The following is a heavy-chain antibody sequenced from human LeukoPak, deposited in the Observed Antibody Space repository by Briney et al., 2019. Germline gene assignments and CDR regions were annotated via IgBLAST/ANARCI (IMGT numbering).Heavy chain of an antibody. Sequence: ASVKVSCKASGYTFTGYYMHWVRQAPGQGLEWMGWINPNSGGTNYAQKFQGRVTMTSDTSISTAYMELGRLGSDDPAVYYCATVDEYYYDSIGYSRYWGQGTLVTVSS. CDR1: GYTFTGYY. J-gene: IGHJ4*02. V-gene: IGHV1-2*02. CDR3: ATVDEYYYDSIGYSRY. CDR2: INPNSGGT. D-gene: IGHD3-22*01.